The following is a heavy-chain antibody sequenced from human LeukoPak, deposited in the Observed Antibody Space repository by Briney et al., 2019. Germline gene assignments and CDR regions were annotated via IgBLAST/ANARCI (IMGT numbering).Heavy chain of an antibody. V-gene: IGHV1-69*06. CDR3: ARLGDSSSWPGVGY. J-gene: IGHJ4*02. D-gene: IGHD6-13*01. CDR2: IIPIFGTA. CDR1: GGTFSSYA. Sequence: ASVKVSCKASGGTFSSYAISWVRQAPGQGLEWVGGIIPIFGTANYAQKFQGRVTITADKSTSTAYMELSSLRSEDTAVYYCARLGDSSSWPGVGYWGQGTLVTVSS.